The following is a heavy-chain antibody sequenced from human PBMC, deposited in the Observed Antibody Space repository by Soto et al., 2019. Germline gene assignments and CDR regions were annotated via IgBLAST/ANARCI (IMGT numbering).Heavy chain of an antibody. D-gene: IGHD6-19*01. V-gene: IGHV1-69*08. CDR3: ARDGPVIAVTDTRDSWFDP. J-gene: IGHJ5*02. CDR1: GGTFRTYS. CDR2: IIPILDMT. Sequence: QVQLVQSGAEVKKPGSSVKVSCTSSGGTFRTYSINWVRQAPGQGLEWMGRIIPILDMTNYAQKFQGRVTITADKCTSKAYMEMHTLRSEDTAMYYCARDGPVIAVTDTRDSWFDPWGQGTLVTVYS.